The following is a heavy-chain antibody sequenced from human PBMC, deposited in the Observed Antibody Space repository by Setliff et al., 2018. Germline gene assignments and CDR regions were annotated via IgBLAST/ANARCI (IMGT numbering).Heavy chain of an antibody. D-gene: IGHD6-13*01. CDR3: ASRSSNWAFDI. CDR2: ITWSSDNT. V-gene: IGHV3-9*01. J-gene: IGHJ3*02. CDR1: GFSFNNYW. Sequence: PGGSLRLSCEASGFSFNNYWMYWVRQVPGKGLVWVSGITWSSDNTDYADSVRGRFTISRDNAKNSLYLQMNSLRPEDTALYFCASRSSNWAFDIWGLGTMVTVSS.